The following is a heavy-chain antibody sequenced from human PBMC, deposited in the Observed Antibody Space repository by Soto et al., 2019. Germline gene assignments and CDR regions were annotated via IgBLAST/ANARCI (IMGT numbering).Heavy chain of an antibody. CDR3: AKGTPRIVGATTLNTYYYGMDV. V-gene: IGHV3-30*18. Sequence: QVQLVESGGGVVQPGRSLRLSCAASGFTFSSYGMHWVRQAPGKGLEWVAVISYDGSNKYYADSVKGRFTISRDNSKNTLYLQMNRLRAEDTAVYYCAKGTPRIVGATTLNTYYYGMDVWGQGTTVTVSS. D-gene: IGHD1-26*01. CDR1: GFTFSSYG. J-gene: IGHJ6*02. CDR2: ISYDGSNK.